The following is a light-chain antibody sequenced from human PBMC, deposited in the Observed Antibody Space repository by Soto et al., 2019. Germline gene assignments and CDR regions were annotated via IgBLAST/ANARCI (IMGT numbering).Light chain of an antibody. J-gene: IGKJ5*01. Sequence: EIVLTQSPATLSLSPGERATLSCRASRSVRSYLAWYQQKPGQAPRLLIYDASNRAAGIPARFSGSGSETDFTLTIGNLEPEDFAVYYCQQRYASPPITFGQGTRLEIK. CDR1: RSVRSY. CDR2: DAS. V-gene: IGKV3-11*01. CDR3: QQRYASPPIT.